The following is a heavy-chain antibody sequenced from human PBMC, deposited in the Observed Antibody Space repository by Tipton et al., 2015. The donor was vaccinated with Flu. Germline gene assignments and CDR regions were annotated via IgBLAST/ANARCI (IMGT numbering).Heavy chain of an antibody. CDR1: GGSISSSSYY. D-gene: IGHD3-22*01. Sequence: LRLSCTVSGGSISSSSYYWGWIRQPPGKGLEWIGSIYYSGSTYYNPSLKSRVTISVDTSKNQFSLKLSSVTAADTAVYYCARGRGYYYDFDCWGQGTLVTVSS. V-gene: IGHV4-39*01. CDR2: IYYSGST. J-gene: IGHJ4*02. CDR3: ARGRGYYYDFDC.